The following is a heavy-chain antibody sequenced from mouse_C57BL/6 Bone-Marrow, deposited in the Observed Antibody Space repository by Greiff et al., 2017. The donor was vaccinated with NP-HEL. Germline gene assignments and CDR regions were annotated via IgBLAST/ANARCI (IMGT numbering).Heavy chain of an antibody. CDR2: ISYSGST. Sequence: EVKLMESGPGLAKPSQTLSLTCSVTGYSITSDYWNWIRKFPGNKLEYIGYISYSGSTYYNPSLKSRISITRDTSKNQYYLQVNSVTTEDTATYYCARSPYYYDSIYYFDYWGQGTTLTVSS. J-gene: IGHJ2*01. CDR3: ARSPYYYDSIYYFDY. V-gene: IGHV3-8*01. D-gene: IGHD1-1*01. CDR1: GYSITSDY.